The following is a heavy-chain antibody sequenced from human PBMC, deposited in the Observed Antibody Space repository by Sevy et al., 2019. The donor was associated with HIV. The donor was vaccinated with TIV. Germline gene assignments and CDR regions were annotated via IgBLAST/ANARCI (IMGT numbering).Heavy chain of an antibody. Sequence: GGSLRLSCAASGFTFSKYWMGWVRQAPGKGLEWVANIKQDAGTNYHVDSGKGRFTISRDNAKNSRYLQMNSLRAEDTALYFCARDDGNYYFHYWGQGTLVTVSS. D-gene: IGHD1-7*01. J-gene: IGHJ4*02. V-gene: IGHV3-7*01. CDR2: IKQDAGTN. CDR3: ARDDGNYYFHY. CDR1: GFTFSKYW.